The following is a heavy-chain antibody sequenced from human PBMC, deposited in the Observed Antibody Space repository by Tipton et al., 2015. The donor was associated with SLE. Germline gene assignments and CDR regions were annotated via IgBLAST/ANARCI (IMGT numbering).Heavy chain of an antibody. Sequence: GLVKPSETLSLTCTVSGGSISSYYWSWIRQPPGKGLEWIGYIYYSGSTNYNPSLKSRVTISVDTSKNQFSLKLSSVTAADTAVYYCAGLRVTSDAFDIWGQGTMVTVSS. J-gene: IGHJ3*02. V-gene: IGHV4-59*01. CDR2: IYYSGST. CDR1: GGSISSYY. CDR3: AGLRVTSDAFDI. D-gene: IGHD2-21*02.